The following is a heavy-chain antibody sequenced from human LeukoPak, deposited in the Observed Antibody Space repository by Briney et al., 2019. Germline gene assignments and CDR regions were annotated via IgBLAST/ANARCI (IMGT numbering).Heavy chain of an antibody. CDR3: AKDTDQYSSSWYSLHFDY. CDR2: ISYDGSNK. V-gene: IGHV3-30*18. CDR1: GFTFSSYG. J-gene: IGHJ4*02. D-gene: IGHD6-13*01. Sequence: QPGGSLRLSCAASGFTFSSYGMHWVRQAPGKGLEWVAVISYDGSNKYYADSVKGRFTISRDNSKNTLYLQMNSLRAEDTAVYYCAKDTDQYSSSWYSLHFDYWGQGTLVTVSS.